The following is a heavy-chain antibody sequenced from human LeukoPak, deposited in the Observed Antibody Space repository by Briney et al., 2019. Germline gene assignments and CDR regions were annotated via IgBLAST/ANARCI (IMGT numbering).Heavy chain of an antibody. CDR2: ISNSGGDT. D-gene: IGHD2-15*01. CDR3: AQQLGYCSGGTCYFTY. J-gene: IGHJ1*01. CDR1: GFTFSNYA. V-gene: IGHV3-23*01. Sequence: GGSLRLSCAASGFTFSNYAMHWVRQAPGKGLEWVAAISNSGGDTFYSDSGKGRFTIARDNSKNTLYLQMNSLRVDDTAVYYCAQQLGYCSGGTCYFTYWGQGTLVTVSS.